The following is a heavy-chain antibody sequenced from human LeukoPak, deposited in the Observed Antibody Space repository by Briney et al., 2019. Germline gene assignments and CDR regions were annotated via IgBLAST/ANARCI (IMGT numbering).Heavy chain of an antibody. V-gene: IGHV1-18*01. CDR3: ARELQYPFYYYYYMDV. J-gene: IGHJ6*03. CDR1: GYTFTSYG. D-gene: IGHD4-11*01. CDR2: ISAYNGNT. Sequence: GASVKVSRKASGYTFTSYGISWVRQAPGQGLEGMGWISAYNGNTNYAQKLQGRVTITTETSTSTDYMELRSLRSDDTAVYYCARELQYPFYYYYYMDVWGKGTTVTVSS.